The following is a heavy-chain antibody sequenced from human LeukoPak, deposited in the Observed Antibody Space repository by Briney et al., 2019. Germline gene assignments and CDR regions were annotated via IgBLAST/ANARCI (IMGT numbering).Heavy chain of an antibody. D-gene: IGHD1-26*01. CDR3: ARQGSSIDY. V-gene: IGHV4-59*01. CDR1: GESISGFY. CDR2: IYYSGST. Sequence: PSETLSLTCTVSGESISGFYWTWIRQPPGKGLEWIGYIYYSGSTNYNPSLKSRVTISVDTSKNQFSLKLSSVTAADTAMYYCARQGSSIDYWGQGTLVTVSS. J-gene: IGHJ4*02.